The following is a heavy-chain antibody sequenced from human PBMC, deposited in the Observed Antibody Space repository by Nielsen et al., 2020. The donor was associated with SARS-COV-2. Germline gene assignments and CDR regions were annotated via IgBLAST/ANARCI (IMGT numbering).Heavy chain of an antibody. CDR2: AYHSGPT. CDR3: AREIEWNFFDY. CDR1: GGPIDSYY. Sequence: SETLSLTCTVSGGPIDSYYWSWIRQPPGKGLEWIGYAYHSGPTKYNPSLERRVTMSVDRPNHQFSLKLTSVTAADTAVYYCAREIEWNFFDYWGQGTLVTVSS. V-gene: IGHV4-59*01. J-gene: IGHJ4*02. D-gene: IGHD1-7*01.